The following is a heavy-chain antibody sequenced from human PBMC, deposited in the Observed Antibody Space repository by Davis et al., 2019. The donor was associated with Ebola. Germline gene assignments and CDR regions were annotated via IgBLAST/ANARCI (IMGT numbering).Heavy chain of an antibody. CDR2: IRSKANSYAT. V-gene: IGHV3-73*01. Sequence: GESLKISCAASGFTFSGSAMHWVRQASGKGLEWVGRIRSKANSYATAYAASVKGRFTISRDDSKNTAYLQMNSLRAEDTAVYYCAKVSFGSGWLNRWFDPWGQGTLVTVSS. J-gene: IGHJ5*02. CDR3: AKVSFGSGWLNRWFDP. CDR1: GFTFSGSA. D-gene: IGHD6-19*01.